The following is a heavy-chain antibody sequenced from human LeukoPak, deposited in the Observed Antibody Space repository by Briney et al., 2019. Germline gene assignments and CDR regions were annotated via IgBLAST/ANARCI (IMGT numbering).Heavy chain of an antibody. CDR3: AAATTGTTFFDY. D-gene: IGHD1-1*01. CDR2: INSESGAT. J-gene: IGHJ4*02. CDR1: GYTFSGYY. Sequence: ASVKVSCKASGYTFSGYYMFWVRQAPGQGLEWMGWINSESGATNYAQKFQGRVTMTRDTSISTAYMELSSLRSDDTGVYYCAAATTGTTFFDYWGQGTQVTVSS. V-gene: IGHV1-2*02.